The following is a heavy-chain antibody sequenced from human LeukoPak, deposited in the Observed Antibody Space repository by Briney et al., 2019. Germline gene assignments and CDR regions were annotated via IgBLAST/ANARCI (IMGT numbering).Heavy chain of an antibody. Sequence: GSLRLSCAASGFTFSSYWMHWVRQAPGKGLVWVSRINSDGSSTSYADSVKGRFTISRDNAKNTLYLQMNSLRAEDTAVYYCARRGSAAAGDYWGQGTLVTVSS. V-gene: IGHV3-74*01. J-gene: IGHJ4*02. CDR1: GFTFSSYW. CDR3: ARRGSAAAGDY. D-gene: IGHD6-13*01. CDR2: INSDGSST.